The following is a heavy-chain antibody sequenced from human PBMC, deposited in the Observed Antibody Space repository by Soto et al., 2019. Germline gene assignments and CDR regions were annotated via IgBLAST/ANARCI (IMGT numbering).Heavy chain of an antibody. V-gene: IGHV2-26*01. CDR2: IDSSGEK. Sequence: QVTLKESGPVLVKPTETLTLRCTVSGLSITDSEMGVSWIRQPPGQPLEWLAHIDSSGEKSYRAFLTSRLAISKDTSKSQVVLTMTNMDPADTATYYCARRHLAGAVSPLFDPWGQGIPVTVSS. J-gene: IGHJ5*02. D-gene: IGHD6-19*01. CDR1: GLSITDSEMG. CDR3: ARRHLAGAVSPLFDP.